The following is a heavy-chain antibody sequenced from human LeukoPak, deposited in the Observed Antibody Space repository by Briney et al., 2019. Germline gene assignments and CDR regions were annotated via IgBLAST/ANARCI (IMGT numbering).Heavy chain of an antibody. J-gene: IGHJ4*02. V-gene: IGHV3-30*04. CDR1: GFTFSSYA. CDR2: ISYDGSNK. D-gene: IGHD2/OR15-2a*01. Sequence: GGSLRLSCAASGFTFSSYAMHWVRRAPGKGLEWVAVISYDGSNKYYADSVKGRFTISRDNSKNTLYLQMNSLRAEDTAVYYCAKKYPSSMAPLDYWGQGTLVTVSS. CDR3: AKKYPSSMAPLDY.